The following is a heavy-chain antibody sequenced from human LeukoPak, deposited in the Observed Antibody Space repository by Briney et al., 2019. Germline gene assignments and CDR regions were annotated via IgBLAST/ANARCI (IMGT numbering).Heavy chain of an antibody. CDR3: ARGASLRFLEWPPH. J-gene: IGHJ4*02. V-gene: IGHV1-2*02. CDR2: INPNSGGT. CDR1: GYTFTGYY. Sequence: ASVKVSCKASGYTFTGYYMHWVRQAPGQGLEWMGWINPNSGGTNYAQKFQGRVTMTRDTSISTAYMELSRLRSDDTAVYYCARGASLRFLEWPPHWGQGTVVTVSS. D-gene: IGHD3-3*01.